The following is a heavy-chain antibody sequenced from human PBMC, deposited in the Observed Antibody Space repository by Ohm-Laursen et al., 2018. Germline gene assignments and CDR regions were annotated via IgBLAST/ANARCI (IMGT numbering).Heavy chain of an antibody. V-gene: IGHV1-8*01. CDR3: ARVDCSSTSCFYFYYYGMDV. J-gene: IGHJ6*02. D-gene: IGHD2-2*01. CDR1: GYTFTSYD. Sequence: SSVNVSCKASGYTFTSYDINWVRQATGQGLEWMGWMNPNSGNTGYAQKFQGRVTMTRNTSISTAYMELSSLRSEDTAVYYCARVDCSSTSCFYFYYYGMDVWGQGTTVTVSS. CDR2: MNPNSGNT.